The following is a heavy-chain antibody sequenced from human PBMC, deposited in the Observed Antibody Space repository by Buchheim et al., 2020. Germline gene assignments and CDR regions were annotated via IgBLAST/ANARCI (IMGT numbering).Heavy chain of an antibody. D-gene: IGHD3-3*01. CDR3: ARRVHAYYDFWSGYYFDY. J-gene: IGHJ4*02. V-gene: IGHV4-39*01. CDR1: GGSISSSSYY. CDR2: IYYSGST. Sequence: QLQLQESGPGLVKPSATLSLTCTVSGGSISSSSYYWRWIRQPPGKGLAWIGSIYYSGSTYYNPSLKSRVTISVHTPKNQFSLKLSSVTAADTAVYYCARRVHAYYDFWSGYYFDYWGQGTL.